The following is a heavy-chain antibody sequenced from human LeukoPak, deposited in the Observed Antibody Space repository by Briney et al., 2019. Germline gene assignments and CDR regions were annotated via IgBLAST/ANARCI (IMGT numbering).Heavy chain of an antibody. D-gene: IGHD3-22*01. V-gene: IGHV3-23*01. J-gene: IGHJ4*02. CDR3: AKHRFESGGYHSTD. CDR2: IRGDSRDT. CDR1: GFTFSSYA. Sequence: GGSLRLSCAASGFTFSSYAMTWVRQGPGKGLEWVSSIRGDSRDTYYADSVKGRFIISRDNSKSTLNLRLNSLRAEDTAVYYCAKHRFESGGYHSTDWGQGTLVTVSS.